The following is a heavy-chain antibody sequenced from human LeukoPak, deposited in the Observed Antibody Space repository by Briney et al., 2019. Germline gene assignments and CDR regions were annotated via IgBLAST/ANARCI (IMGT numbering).Heavy chain of an antibody. Sequence: PSEXXSLTCTVSGGSISSYYWSWIRQPPGKGLEWIGYIYYSGSTNYNPSLKSRVTISVDTSKNQFSLKLSSVTAADTAVYYCARGAHDYGDYWYYFDYWGQGTLVTVSS. CDR3: ARGAHDYGDYWYYFDY. J-gene: IGHJ4*02. V-gene: IGHV4-59*01. CDR2: IYYSGST. CDR1: GGSISSYY. D-gene: IGHD4-17*01.